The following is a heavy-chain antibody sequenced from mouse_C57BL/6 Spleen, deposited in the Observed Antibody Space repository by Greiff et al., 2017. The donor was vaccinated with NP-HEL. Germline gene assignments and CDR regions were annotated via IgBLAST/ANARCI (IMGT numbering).Heavy chain of an antibody. D-gene: IGHD2-4*01. CDR1: GYTFTSYW. Sequence: QVQLQQPGAELVRPGTSVKLSCKASGYTFTSYWMHWVKQRPGQGLEWIGVIDPSDSYTNYNQKFKGKATLTVDTSSSTAYMQLSSLTSEDSAVYYCARQGYDYGFGVDYWGQGTTLTVSS. CDR2: IDPSDSYT. CDR3: ARQGYDYGFGVDY. J-gene: IGHJ2*01. V-gene: IGHV1-59*01.